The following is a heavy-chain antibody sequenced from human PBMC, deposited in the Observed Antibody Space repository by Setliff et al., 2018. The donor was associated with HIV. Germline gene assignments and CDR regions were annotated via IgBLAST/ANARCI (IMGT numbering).Heavy chain of an antibody. J-gene: IGHJ5*02. D-gene: IGHD3-10*01. CDR3: ARHSGVASPNWFDP. Sequence: SETLSLTCTVSGGSISGHYWSWIRQPPGRGLEWIGYIYSSGSTNFNPPLQSRVTIPADTSKNQFSLKLSSVTAADTAVYYCARHSGVASPNWFDPWGQGTLVTVSS. CDR1: GGSISGHY. CDR2: IYSSGST. V-gene: IGHV4-4*09.